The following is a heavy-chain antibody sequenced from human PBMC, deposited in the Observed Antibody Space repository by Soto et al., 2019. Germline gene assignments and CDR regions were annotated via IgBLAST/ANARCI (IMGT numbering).Heavy chain of an antibody. V-gene: IGHV4-4*07. CDR1: GASISSYH. CDR3: AKDVSSRRWFDP. D-gene: IGHD3-16*01. Sequence: PSETLSLTCAVSGASISSYHWRFVRQPAGKGLEWVGRIQHTGNTNYNPSLKSRVTMSADTSKNQISLKMTSVTAADTAVYFCAKDVSSRRWFDPWGQGVRVTVSS. CDR2: IQHTGNT. J-gene: IGHJ5*02.